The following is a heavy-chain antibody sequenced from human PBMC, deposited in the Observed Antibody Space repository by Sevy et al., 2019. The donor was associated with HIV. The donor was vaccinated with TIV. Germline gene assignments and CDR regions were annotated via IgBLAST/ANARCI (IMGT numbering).Heavy chain of an antibody. CDR1: GGSFSGYY. V-gene: IGHV4-34*01. CDR2: INHSGRT. CDR3: ARARLEREVYYYYGMDV. J-gene: IGHJ6*02. D-gene: IGHD1-1*01. Sequence: SETLSLTCAVYGGSFSGYYWSWIRQPPGKGLEWIGEINHSGRTNYNPSLKSRVTISVDTSKNQFSLKLGSVTAADTAVYYCARARLEREVYYYYGMDVWGQGTTVTVSS.